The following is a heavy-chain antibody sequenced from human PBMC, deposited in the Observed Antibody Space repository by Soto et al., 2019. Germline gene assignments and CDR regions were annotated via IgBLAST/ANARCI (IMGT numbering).Heavy chain of an antibody. CDR2: IIPIFGTA. CDR1: GGTFSSYA. Sequence: SVKVSCKASGGTFSSYAISWVRQAPGQGLEWMGGIIPIFGTANYAQKFQGRVTITADESTSTAYMELSSLRSEDTAVYYCASVLVPAGGHYYYYGMDVWGQGTKVTVSS. J-gene: IGHJ6*02. V-gene: IGHV1-69*13. CDR3: ASVLVPAGGHYYYYGMDV. D-gene: IGHD2-2*01.